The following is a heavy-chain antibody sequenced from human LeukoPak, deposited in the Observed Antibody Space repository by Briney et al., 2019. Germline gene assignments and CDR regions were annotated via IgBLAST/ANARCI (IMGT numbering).Heavy chain of an antibody. CDR3: ARDVGSQHDY. Sequence: GGPRRLSCAASGFTFSDYYMSGIRQAPGKGLEWVSYISSSGSSISYAASAKGRFTISRDNAKNSLYLQMNRLIAEDTAVYYCARDVGSQHDYWGQGTLVTVSS. J-gene: IGHJ4*02. CDR2: ISSSGSSI. D-gene: IGHD2-2*01. V-gene: IGHV3-11*01. CDR1: GFTFSDYY.